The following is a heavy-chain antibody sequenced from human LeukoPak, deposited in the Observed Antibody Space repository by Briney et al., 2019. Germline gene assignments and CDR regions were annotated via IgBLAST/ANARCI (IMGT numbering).Heavy chain of an antibody. CDR3: VVVVLGWYFDL. CDR2: ISAYNGNT. J-gene: IGHJ2*01. Sequence: ASVKVSCKASGYTFTSYGISWVRQAPGQGLEWMGWISAYNGNTNYAQKLQSRVTMTTDTSTSTAYMELRSLRSDDTAVYYCVVVVLGWYFDLWGRGTLVTVSS. CDR1: GYTFTSYG. V-gene: IGHV1-18*01. D-gene: IGHD2-15*01.